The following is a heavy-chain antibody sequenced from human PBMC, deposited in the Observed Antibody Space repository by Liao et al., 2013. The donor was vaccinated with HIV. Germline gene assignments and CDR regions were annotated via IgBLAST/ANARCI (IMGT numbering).Heavy chain of an antibody. D-gene: IGHD3-22*01. V-gene: IGHV4-34*11. CDR1: GASFSGYY. CDR3: ATAGDTSGYYWAALDS. J-gene: IGHJ4*02. CDR2: IYYSGST. Sequence: QVQLQQWGAGLLKPSETLSLTCAVYGASFSGYYWSWIRQPPGKGLEWIGYIYYSGSTNYNPSLKSRVTISVDTSKNQFFLRLSSVTAADTAMYYCATAGDTSGYYWAALDSWGQGTLVTVSS.